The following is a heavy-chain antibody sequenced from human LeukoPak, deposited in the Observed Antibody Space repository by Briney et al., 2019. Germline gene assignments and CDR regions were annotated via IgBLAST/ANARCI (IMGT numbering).Heavy chain of an antibody. CDR1: GFTFSSYA. J-gene: IGHJ4*02. Sequence: GGSLRLSCAASGFTFSSYAMSWVRQAPGKGLEWVSAISGSGGSTYYADSVKGRFTISRDNAKNSLYLQMNSLRAEDTALYYCARYCSSTSCYHDWYFDYWGQGTLVTVSS. CDR2: ISGSGGST. V-gene: IGHV3-23*01. D-gene: IGHD2-2*01. CDR3: ARYCSSTSCYHDWYFDY.